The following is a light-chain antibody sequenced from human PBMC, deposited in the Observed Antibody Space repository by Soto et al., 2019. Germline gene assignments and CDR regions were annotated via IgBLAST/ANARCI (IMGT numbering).Light chain of an antibody. CDR1: SSDVGGYNY. CDR2: AVT. J-gene: IGLJ1*01. Sequence: QSVLTQPASVSGSPGQSITISCTGTSSDVGGYNYVSWYQQHPGKAPKLMIYAVTDRPSGVSSRFSGSKSGNTASLTISGLQAEDEGDYYCSSYTSSRTLFGTGTKVTVL. V-gene: IGLV2-14*01. CDR3: SSYTSSRTL.